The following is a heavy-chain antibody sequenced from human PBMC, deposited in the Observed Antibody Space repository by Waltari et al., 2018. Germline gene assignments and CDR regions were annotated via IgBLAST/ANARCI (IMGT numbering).Heavy chain of an antibody. CDR3: ARDRGRGMFLDS. J-gene: IGHJ4*02. CDR2: IHGSGRT. CDR1: GDSMTGGSW. Sequence: QLQLQQSGPGLVKPSETLSLTYAVSGDSMTGGSWWSWVRQTPGKGLEWVGQIHGSGRTNYNPSLEGRVTISMDMSNNKFSLRVSSATAADTAVYYCARDRGRGMFLDSWGQGILVSVSP. D-gene: IGHD3-10*02. V-gene: IGHV4-4*02.